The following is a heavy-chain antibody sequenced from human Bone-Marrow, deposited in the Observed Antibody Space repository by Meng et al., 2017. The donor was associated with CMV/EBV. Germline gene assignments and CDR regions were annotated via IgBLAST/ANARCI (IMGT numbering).Heavy chain of an antibody. D-gene: IGHD3-3*01. CDR3: TRVIDFWSGYDYYYYYGMDV. J-gene: IGHJ6*02. CDR2: IRSKAYGGTT. CDR1: GFTFSSYW. Sequence: GGSLRLSCAASGFTFSSYWMSWVRQAPGKGLEWVGFIRSKAYGGTTEYAASVKGRFTISRDDSKSIAYLQMNSLRTEDTAVYYCTRVIDFWSGYDYYYYYGMDVWGQGTTDTVSS. V-gene: IGHV3-49*04.